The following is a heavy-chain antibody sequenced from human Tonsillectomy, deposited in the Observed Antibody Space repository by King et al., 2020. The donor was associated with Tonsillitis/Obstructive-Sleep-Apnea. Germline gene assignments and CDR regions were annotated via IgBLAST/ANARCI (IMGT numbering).Heavy chain of an antibody. Sequence: QLVQSGAEVKKPGASVKVSCKASGYTFTSYYMHWVRQAPGQGLEWMGIINPSGGSTSYAQKFQGRVTMTRDTSTSTVYMELSSLRSEDTAVYYCARERKGSGRLKVFDYSGQGTLVTVSS. V-gene: IGHV1-46*01. CDR3: ARERKGSGRLKVFDY. CDR2: INPSGGST. CDR1: GYTFTSYY. D-gene: IGHD3-10*01. J-gene: IGHJ4*02.